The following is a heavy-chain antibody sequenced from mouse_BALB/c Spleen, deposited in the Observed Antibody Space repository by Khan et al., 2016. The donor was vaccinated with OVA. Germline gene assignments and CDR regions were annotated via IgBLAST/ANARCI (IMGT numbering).Heavy chain of an antibody. V-gene: IGHV3-6*02. CDR3: ARGGSSGPAWFTY. CDR2: IRYDGNT. D-gene: IGHD3-1*01. Sequence: EVKLEESGPGLVKPSQSLSLTCSVTGYSITNGYFWNWIRQFPGNNLEWMGYIRYDGNTNYNPSLKNRISITRDTSKKQFFLNLNSVTPEDTATYYCARGGSSGPAWFTYWGQGTLVTVSA. CDR1: GYSITNGYF. J-gene: IGHJ3*01.